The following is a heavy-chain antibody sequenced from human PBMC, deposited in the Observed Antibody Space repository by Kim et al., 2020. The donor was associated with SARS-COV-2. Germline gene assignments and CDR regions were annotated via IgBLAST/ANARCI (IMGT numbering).Heavy chain of an antibody. V-gene: IGHV4-31*03. CDR2: IYYSGST. D-gene: IGHD5-18*01. J-gene: IGHJ6*03. Sequence: SETLSLTCTVSGGSISSGGYYWSWIRQHPGKGLEWIGYIYYSGSTYYNPSLKSRVTISVDTSKNQFSLKLSSVTAADTAVYYCASDGHPGSYGYPYYYYYYMDVWGKGTTVTVSS. CDR3: ASDGHPGSYGYPYYYYYYMDV. CDR1: GGSISSGGYY.